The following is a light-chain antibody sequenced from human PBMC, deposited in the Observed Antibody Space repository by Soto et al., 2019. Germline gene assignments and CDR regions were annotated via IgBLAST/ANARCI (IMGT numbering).Light chain of an antibody. Sequence: DIQLTQSPSFLSTSVGGRVTSTCRASQDIRNYLAWYQQKPGKAAKVLIYAAYTLLSGVTSRFSGSGSGTEFSLTISSLQPEDFATYYCQQLDSYPRTVGQGTKVDIK. J-gene: IGKJ1*01. CDR3: QQLDSYPRT. CDR2: AAY. V-gene: IGKV1-9*01. CDR1: QDIRNY.